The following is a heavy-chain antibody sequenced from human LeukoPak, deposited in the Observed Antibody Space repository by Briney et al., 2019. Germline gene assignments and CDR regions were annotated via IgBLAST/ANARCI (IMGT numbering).Heavy chain of an antibody. CDR2: IYYSGST. D-gene: IGHD4-11*01. V-gene: IGHV4-39*07. Sequence: SETLSLTCTVSGGSISSSSYYWGWIRQPPGKGLEWIGSIYYSGSTYYNPSLKSRVTISVDTSKNQFSLKLSSVTAADTAVYYCARDGDDYSNYNGWFDPWGQGTLVTVSS. J-gene: IGHJ5*02. CDR1: GGSISSSSYY. CDR3: ARDGDDYSNYNGWFDP.